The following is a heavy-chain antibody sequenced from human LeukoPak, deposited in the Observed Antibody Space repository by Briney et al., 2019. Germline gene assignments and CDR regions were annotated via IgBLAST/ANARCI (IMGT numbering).Heavy chain of an antibody. CDR1: GFTFDEHG. J-gene: IGHJ4*02. CDR2: INWNGGST. Sequence: PGGPLRLSCAASGFTFDEHGMSWVRQAPGKGLEWVSGINWNGGSTVYADSVKGRFTVSRDNAKNTLYLQMNSLRADDTAVYYCAKDRTTVTVFDYWGQGPLVTVSS. CDR3: AKDRTTVTVFDY. V-gene: IGHV3-20*04. D-gene: IGHD4-17*01.